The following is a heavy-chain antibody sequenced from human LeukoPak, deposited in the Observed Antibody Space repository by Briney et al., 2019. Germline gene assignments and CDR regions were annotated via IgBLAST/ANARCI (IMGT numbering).Heavy chain of an antibody. V-gene: IGHV1-8*03. CDR3: AREEALTGVTDI. D-gene: IGHD7-27*01. Sequence: ASVKVSCKASGYTFTSYDINWVRQATGQGLEWMGWMNPNSGNTGYAQKFQGRVTITRNTSISTAYMELSSLRSEDTAEYYCAREEALTGVTDIWGQGTMVTVSS. J-gene: IGHJ3*02. CDR2: MNPNSGNT. CDR1: GYTFTSYD.